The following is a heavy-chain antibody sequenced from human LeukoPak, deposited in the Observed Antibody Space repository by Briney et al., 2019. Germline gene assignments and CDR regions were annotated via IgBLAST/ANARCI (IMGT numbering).Heavy chain of an antibody. D-gene: IGHD4-17*01. CDR3: ARDFNGDYSLRY. V-gene: IGHV1-2*02. CDR1: GYTFSGYY. J-gene: IGHJ4*02. CDR2: INPKSGDT. Sequence: ASVKVSCKGSGYTFSGYYMHWVRQAPGQGLEWMGWINPKSGDTKYAQKFQGRVTMTRDTSISTAYMELSRLRSDDTAVYYCARDFNGDYSLRYWGQGTLVTVSS.